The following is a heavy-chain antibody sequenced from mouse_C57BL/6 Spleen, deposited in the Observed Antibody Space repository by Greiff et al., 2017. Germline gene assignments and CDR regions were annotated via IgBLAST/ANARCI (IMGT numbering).Heavy chain of an antibody. CDR1: GFNIKDYY. J-gene: IGHJ1*03. V-gene: IGHV14-2*01. CDR3: ARGTTGVGYVDV. CDR2: IDPEDGET. D-gene: IGHD1-1*01. Sequence: VQLQQSGAELVKPGASVKLSCTASGFNIKDYYMHWVKQRTEQGLEWIGRIDPEDGETKYAQKFQGKATITADTSSNTAYLQLSSLTSEDTAVDYCARGTTGVGYVDVWGTGTTVTVSS.